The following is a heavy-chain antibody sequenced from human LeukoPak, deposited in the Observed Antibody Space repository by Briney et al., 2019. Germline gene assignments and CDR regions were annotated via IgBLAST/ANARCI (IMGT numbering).Heavy chain of an antibody. D-gene: IGHD6-13*01. J-gene: IGHJ4*02. V-gene: IGHV1-69*13. CDR1: GGTFSSYA. CDR2: IIPIFGTA. CDR3: ARGPYSSSWYFDY. Sequence: SVKVSCKASGGTFSSYAISWVRQAPGQGLEWMGGIIPIFGTANYAQKFQGGVTITADESTSTAYMELSSLRSEDTAVYYCARGPYSSSWYFDYWGQGTLVTVSS.